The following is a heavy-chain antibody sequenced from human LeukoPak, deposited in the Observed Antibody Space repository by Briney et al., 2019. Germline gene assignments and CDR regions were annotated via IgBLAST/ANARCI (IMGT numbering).Heavy chain of an antibody. CDR1: GGSISSYY. Sequence: SEALSLTCTVSGGSISSYYWTWIRQPPGKGLEWIGYISTSGRSKYTPSLKSRVNISIHTSKKQLSLKLSSVTAADTPVYYCARDGGNSPFDYWGQGTLVTVSS. CDR2: ISTSGRS. CDR3: ARDGGNSPFDY. J-gene: IGHJ4*02. D-gene: IGHD4-23*01. V-gene: IGHV4-4*09.